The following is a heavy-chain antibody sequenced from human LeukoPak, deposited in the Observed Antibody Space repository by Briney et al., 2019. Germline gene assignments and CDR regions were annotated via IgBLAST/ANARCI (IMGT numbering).Heavy chain of an antibody. CDR1: GGSISSTGYY. J-gene: IGHJ6*03. V-gene: IGHV4-61*09. Sequence: SQTLSLTCTVSGGSISSTGYYWTWIRQPAGKGLEWIGHIDNSRSTNCNPSLKSRVTISVDTSKNQFSLNLTSVTAADTAVYYCARDCEFCDLLFYMNVWGKGTTVTVSS. CDR2: IDNSRST. D-gene: IGHD3-16*01. CDR3: ARDCEFCDLLFYMNV.